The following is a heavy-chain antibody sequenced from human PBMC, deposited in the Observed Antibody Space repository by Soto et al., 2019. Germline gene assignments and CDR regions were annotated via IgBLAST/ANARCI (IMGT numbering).Heavy chain of an antibody. Sequence: LRLSCAASGFTFSSSAMHWVRQAPGKGLEWVALISYDGSDKDYADSVKGRFTISRDNSRNTLFLQMNSLRAEDTAVYYCARDYYKYYDSSGYYRSPAYWGQGTLVTVSS. CDR2: ISYDGSDK. CDR1: GFTFSSSA. V-gene: IGHV3-30-3*01. CDR3: ARDYYKYYDSSGYYRSPAY. D-gene: IGHD3-22*01. J-gene: IGHJ4*02.